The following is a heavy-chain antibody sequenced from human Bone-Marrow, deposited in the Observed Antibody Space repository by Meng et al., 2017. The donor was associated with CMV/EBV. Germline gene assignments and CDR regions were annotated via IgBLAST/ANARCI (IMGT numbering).Heavy chain of an antibody. D-gene: IGHD2/OR15-2a*01. Sequence: GESLKISCAASGFTFSSYAMHWVRQAPGKGLEWVAVISYDGSNKYYADSVKGRFTISRDNSKNTLYLQMNSLRAEDTAVYYCARKLVTTFRFYYYYNAMDVWGQGTTVTVSS. CDR1: GFTFSSYA. V-gene: IGHV3-30*04. CDR2: ISYDGSNK. J-gene: IGHJ6*02. CDR3: ARKLVTTFRFYYYYNAMDV.